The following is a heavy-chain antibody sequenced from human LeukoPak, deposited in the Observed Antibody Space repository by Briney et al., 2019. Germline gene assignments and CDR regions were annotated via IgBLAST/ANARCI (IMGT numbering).Heavy chain of an antibody. CDR1: GYTFTSYG. V-gene: IGHV1-18*01. J-gene: IGHJ4*02. CDR2: ISAYNGNT. CDR3: ATLYYYGSGSSADNDY. D-gene: IGHD3-10*01. Sequence: ASVKVSCKASGYTFTSYGISWVRQAPGQGLEWMGWISAYNGNTNYAQKLQGRVTMTTDTSTSTAYMEPRSLRSDDTAVYYCATLYYYGSGSSADNDYWGQGTLVTVSS.